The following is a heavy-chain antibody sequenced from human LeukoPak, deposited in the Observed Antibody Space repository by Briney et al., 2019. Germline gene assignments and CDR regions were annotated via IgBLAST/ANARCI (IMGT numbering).Heavy chain of an antibody. CDR2: ISGSGGST. Sequence: GGSLRLSCAASGFTFSSYAMSWVRQAPVKELGWVSAISGSGGSTYYADSVKGRFTISRDNSKNTLYLQMNSLRAEDTAVYYCAKEPDHDFWSSYSWLDPWGQGTLVTVSS. D-gene: IGHD3-3*01. CDR1: GFTFSSYA. V-gene: IGHV3-23*01. CDR3: AKEPDHDFWSSYSWLDP. J-gene: IGHJ5*02.